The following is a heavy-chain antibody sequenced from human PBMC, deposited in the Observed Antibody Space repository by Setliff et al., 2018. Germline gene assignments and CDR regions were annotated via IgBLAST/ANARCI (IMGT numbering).Heavy chain of an antibody. CDR1: GGSIGSHF. Sequence: PSETLSLTCTVSGGSIGSHFWSWIRQPPGKGLEWIAYVYYTGTTIYNPSLKSRVTISTDTSKNQFSLKLNSVTAADTAVYYCAREVQGFDPWGQGTLVTVSS. CDR3: AREVQGFDP. CDR2: VYYTGTT. J-gene: IGHJ5*02. V-gene: IGHV4-59*11.